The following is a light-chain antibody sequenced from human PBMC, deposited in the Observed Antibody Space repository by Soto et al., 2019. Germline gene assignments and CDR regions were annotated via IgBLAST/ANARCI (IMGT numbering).Light chain of an antibody. J-gene: IGKJ1*01. CDR1: QAISSW. CDR3: QQANSFPPA. V-gene: IGKV1-12*01. Sequence: DIQMTQSPSSVSASVGDRVTITCRASQAISSWLAWYQQKPGKAPKLLIYAASTLQSGVPSRFSGSGSGTDFTLTISSLQSEDFATYYCQQANSFPPAFGQGTKVEIK. CDR2: AAS.